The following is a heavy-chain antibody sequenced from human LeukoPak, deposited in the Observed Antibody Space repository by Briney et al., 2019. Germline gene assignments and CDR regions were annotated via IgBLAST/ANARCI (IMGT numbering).Heavy chain of an antibody. V-gene: IGHV1-69*13. CDR3: ARSQRAGYNVYHFDY. Sequence: SVKVSCKASGGTFSSYGVSWVRQAPGQGLEWTGGIIPIFRTTTYAQKFRGRVMITADESMSTAYMELSSLRSEDTAVYYCARSQRAGYNVYHFDYWGQGTLVTVSS. CDR1: GGTFSSYG. CDR2: IIPIFRTT. D-gene: IGHD5-24*01. J-gene: IGHJ4*02.